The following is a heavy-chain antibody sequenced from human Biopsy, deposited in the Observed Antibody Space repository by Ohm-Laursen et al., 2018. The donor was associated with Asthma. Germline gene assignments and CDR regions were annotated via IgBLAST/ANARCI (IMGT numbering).Heavy chain of an antibody. CDR2: VYSTGST. D-gene: IGHD6-13*01. V-gene: IGHV4-59*01. Sequence: GTLSLTCTVSPGSINDYYWNWIRQFPGKGLEWMGHVYSTGSTRYNPSLKSRVTISVDTSVNQVSLKLTSMTAADTAVYYCARATSTWSQSGPHYFDHWGQGALVTVSS. J-gene: IGHJ4*02. CDR3: ARATSTWSQSGPHYFDH. CDR1: PGSINDYY.